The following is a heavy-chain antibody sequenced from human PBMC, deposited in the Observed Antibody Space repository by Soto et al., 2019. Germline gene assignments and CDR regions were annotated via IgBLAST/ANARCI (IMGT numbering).Heavy chain of an antibody. D-gene: IGHD2-15*01. CDR2: INHSGST. Sequence: PSETLSLTCAVYGGSFSGYYWSWIRQPPGKGLEWIGEINHSGSTNYNPSLKSRVTISVDTSKNQFSLKLSSVTAADTAVYYCARVVVVAPTAAFDIWGQGTMVTVSS. CDR1: GGSFSGYY. V-gene: IGHV4-34*01. CDR3: ARVVVVAPTAAFDI. J-gene: IGHJ3*02.